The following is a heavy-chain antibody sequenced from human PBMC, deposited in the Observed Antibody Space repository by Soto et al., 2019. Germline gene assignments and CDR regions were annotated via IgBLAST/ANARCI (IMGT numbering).Heavy chain of an antibody. V-gene: IGHV4-61*01. J-gene: IGHJ6*02. Sequence: QVQLQESGPGLVKPSETLSLTCTVSGGSVSSGSYYRSWVRQPPGKGLEWIGSIYYSGSTNYNTSHKRRVTISVDTYKNQFSLKLSSVTAADTAVYYCARDRSSSWYYYYGMDVWGQGTTVTVSS. D-gene: IGHD6-13*01. CDR1: GGSVSSGSYY. CDR2: IYYSGST. CDR3: ARDRSSSWYYYYGMDV.